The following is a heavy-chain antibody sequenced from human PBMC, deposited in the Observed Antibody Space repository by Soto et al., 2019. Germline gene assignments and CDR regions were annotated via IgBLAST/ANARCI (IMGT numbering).Heavy chain of an antibody. Sequence: GASVKVSCKASGFTFTSSAMQWVRQARGQRLEWIGWIVVGSGDTNYAQKFQERVTITRDMSTSIAYMELSSLRSEDTAVYYCAADLSSGWDYYFDYWGQGTLVTVSS. CDR1: GFTFTSSA. D-gene: IGHD6-19*01. J-gene: IGHJ4*02. CDR3: AADLSSGWDYYFDY. CDR2: IVVGSGDT. V-gene: IGHV1-58*02.